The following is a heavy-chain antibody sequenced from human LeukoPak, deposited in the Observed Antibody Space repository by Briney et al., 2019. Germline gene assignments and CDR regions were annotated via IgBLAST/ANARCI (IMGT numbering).Heavy chain of an antibody. J-gene: IGHJ4*02. CDR3: ARDPLPDY. CDR1: GFTFSSYS. CDR2: ISSSSTI. Sequence: PGGSLRLSCAASGFTFSSYSMNWVRQAPGKGLEWVSYISSSSTIYYADSVKGRFTISRDNAKNSLYLQMNSLRAEDTAVYYCARDPLPDYWGQGTLVTVSS. V-gene: IGHV3-48*01.